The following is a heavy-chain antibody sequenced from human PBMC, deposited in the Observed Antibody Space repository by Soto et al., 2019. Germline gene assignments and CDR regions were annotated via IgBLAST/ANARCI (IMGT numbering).Heavy chain of an antibody. D-gene: IGHD6-19*01. CDR1: GGSVSSGSYY. Sequence: QVQLQESGPGLVKPSETLSLTCTVSGGSVSSGSYYWSWIRQPPGKGLEWIGYIYYSGCTNYNPSLKSRVTISVDTSKNQFSLKLSSVTAADTAVYYCARDLAVAGLRRFDYWGQGTLVTVSS. V-gene: IGHV4-61*01. J-gene: IGHJ4*02. CDR3: ARDLAVAGLRRFDY. CDR2: IYYSGCT.